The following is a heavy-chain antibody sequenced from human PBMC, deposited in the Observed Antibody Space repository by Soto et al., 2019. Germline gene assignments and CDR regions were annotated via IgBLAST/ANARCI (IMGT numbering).Heavy chain of an antibody. Sequence: EVHLLESGGGLVQPGGSLRLSCAASGFTFNNYAMTWVRQAPGKGPEWVSTVLQSGDGTFYADSVRGRFIISRDNSKDTMYLQMNSLSAEDTAVYQCLRDYYHISGSHYDIPLDSWGQGTLVTVSS. J-gene: IGHJ4*02. V-gene: IGHV3-23*01. CDR1: GFTFNNYA. CDR2: VLQSGDGT. CDR3: LRDYYHISGSHYDIPLDS. D-gene: IGHD3-10*01.